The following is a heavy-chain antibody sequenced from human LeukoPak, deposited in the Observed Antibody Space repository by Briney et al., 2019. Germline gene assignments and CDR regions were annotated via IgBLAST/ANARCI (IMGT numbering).Heavy chain of an antibody. D-gene: IGHD3-10*01. CDR2: IHYSGST. V-gene: IGHV4-39*07. CDR1: GGSISNSSYY. CDR3: ARAGFGLAPHRGTPFDY. J-gene: IGHJ4*02. Sequence: SETLSLTCTVSGGSISNSSYYWAWIRQPPGKGLEWIGSIHYSGSTYYNPSLQSRVTISIDTSKNQFSLKLSSVTAADTAVYYCARAGFGLAPHRGTPFDYWGQGTLVTVSS.